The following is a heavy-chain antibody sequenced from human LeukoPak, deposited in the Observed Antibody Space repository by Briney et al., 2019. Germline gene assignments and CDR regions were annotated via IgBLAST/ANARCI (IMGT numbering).Heavy chain of an antibody. CDR1: GGSFSGYY. Sequence: KPSETLSLTCAVYGGSFSGYYWSWIRQPPGKGLEWIGEINHSGSTNYNPSLKSRVTMSVDTSKNQFSLKLSSVTAADTAVYYCAGGHNSARRDFDYWGQGTLVTVSS. J-gene: IGHJ4*02. D-gene: IGHD4-23*01. CDR3: AGGHNSARRDFDY. V-gene: IGHV4-34*01. CDR2: INHSGST.